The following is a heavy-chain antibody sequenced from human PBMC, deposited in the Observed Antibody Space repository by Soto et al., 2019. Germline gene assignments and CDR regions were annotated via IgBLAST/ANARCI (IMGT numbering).Heavy chain of an antibody. V-gene: IGHV1-3*01. J-gene: IGHJ4*02. Sequence: GASVKVSCKSSGYTFTSYAMHWVRQAPGQRLEWMGWINAGNGNTKYSQKFQGRVTITRDTSASTAYMELSSLRSEDTAVYYCARDRVLMVYAMYYWGQGTLVTVSS. D-gene: IGHD2-8*01. CDR3: ARDRVLMVYAMYY. CDR1: GYTFTSYA. CDR2: INAGNGNT.